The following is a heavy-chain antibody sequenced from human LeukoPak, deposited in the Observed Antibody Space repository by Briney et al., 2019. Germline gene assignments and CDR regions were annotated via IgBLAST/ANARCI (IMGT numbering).Heavy chain of an antibody. V-gene: IGHV3-7*01. CDR3: ARGMDDTPMAPVF. D-gene: IGHD5-18*01. CDR2: IQQDGSEK. CDR1: GFTFNNYW. Sequence: PGGSLRLSCAASGFTFNNYWMSWVRQAPGKGLEWVANIQQDGSEKYYVDSVKGRFTITRDNAKNSLFLQMNSLRAEDTAVYYCARGMDDTPMAPVFWGQGTLVTVSS. J-gene: IGHJ4*02.